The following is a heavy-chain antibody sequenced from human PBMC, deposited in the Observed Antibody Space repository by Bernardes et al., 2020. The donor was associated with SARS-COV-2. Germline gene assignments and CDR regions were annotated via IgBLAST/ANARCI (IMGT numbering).Heavy chain of an antibody. Sequence: VWSLSLSCAASGFTFSSYGMHWVRQAPGKGLEWVAVIWYDGSNKYYADSVKGRFTISRDNSKNTLYLQMNSLRAEDTAVYYCARDLPFGEFIGDVWGQGTTVTVSS. D-gene: IGHD3-10*01. CDR1: GFTFSSYG. CDR3: ARDLPFGEFIGDV. J-gene: IGHJ6*02. CDR2: IWYDGSNK. V-gene: IGHV3-33*01.